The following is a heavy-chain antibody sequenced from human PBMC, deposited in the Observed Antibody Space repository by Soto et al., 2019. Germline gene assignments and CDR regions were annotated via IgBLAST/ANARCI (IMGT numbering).Heavy chain of an antibody. CDR1: GGSISSTNW. CDR2: IYHSGST. Sequence: QVQLQESGPGLVKPSGTLSLTCAVSGGSISSTNWWTWVRQPPGKGLEWIGEIYHSGSTNYNPSLTSRVTISVDKSKNQFSLQLISMTAADTAVSYFAAHSGSTYGPLDYGGQGTQVTVSS. CDR3: AAHSGSTYGPLDY. D-gene: IGHD3-10*01. V-gene: IGHV4-4*02. J-gene: IGHJ4*02.